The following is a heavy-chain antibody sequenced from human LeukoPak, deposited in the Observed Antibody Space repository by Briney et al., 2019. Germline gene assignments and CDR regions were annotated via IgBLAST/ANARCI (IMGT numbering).Heavy chain of an antibody. CDR3: ARGPSSGWSIDY. J-gene: IGHJ4*02. CDR2: INHGGST. V-gene: IGHV4-34*01. D-gene: IGHD6-19*01. Sequence: ASETLSLTCAVYGGSFSSYYWSWIRQPPGKGLEWIGEINHGGSTNYNPSLKSRVTISVDTSKNQFSLKLSSVTAADTAVYYCARGPSSGWSIDYRGQGTLVTVSS. CDR1: GGSFSSYY.